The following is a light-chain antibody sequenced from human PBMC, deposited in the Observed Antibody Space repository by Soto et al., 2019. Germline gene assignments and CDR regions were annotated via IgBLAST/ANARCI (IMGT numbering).Light chain of an antibody. V-gene: IGLV2-23*01. CDR2: EGS. J-gene: IGLJ1*01. CDR3: CSYAGSSTYV. CDR1: SSDVGSYNL. Sequence: QSALTQPASVSGSPGRSITISCTGTSSDVGSYNLVSWYQQHPGKAPKLMIYEGSKRPSGVSNRFSGSKSDNTASLTISGLQAEDEADYYCCSYAGSSTYVFGIGTKLTVL.